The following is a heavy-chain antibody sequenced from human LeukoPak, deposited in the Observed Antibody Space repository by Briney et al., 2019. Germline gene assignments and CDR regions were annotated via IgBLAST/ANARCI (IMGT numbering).Heavy chain of an antibody. D-gene: IGHD3-22*01. J-gene: IGHJ3*02. CDR1: GGTFSSYA. CDR3: ARVGTPGYYDSSGYADAFDI. CDR2: IIPIFGTA. Sequence: GASVKVSCKASGGTFSSYAISWVRQAPGQGLEWMGGIIPIFGTANYAQKFQGRVTITADESTSTAYMELSSLRSEDTAVYYCARVGTPGYYDSSGYADAFDIWGKGTMVTVSS. V-gene: IGHV1-69*13.